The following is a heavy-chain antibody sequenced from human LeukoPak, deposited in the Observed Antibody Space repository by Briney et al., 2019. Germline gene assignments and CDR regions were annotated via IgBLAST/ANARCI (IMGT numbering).Heavy chain of an antibody. V-gene: IGHV4-34*01. CDR3: ARSGGTSARVNAFDI. J-gene: IGHJ3*02. CDR1: GGSFSGYH. D-gene: IGHD2-15*01. Sequence: PSETLSLTCAVYGGSFSGYHWSWIRQPPGKGLEWVGEINHSGSTNYNPSLKSRVTISVDTSKNQFSLKLSSVTAADTAVYYCARSGGTSARVNAFDIWGQGTMVTVSS. CDR2: INHSGST.